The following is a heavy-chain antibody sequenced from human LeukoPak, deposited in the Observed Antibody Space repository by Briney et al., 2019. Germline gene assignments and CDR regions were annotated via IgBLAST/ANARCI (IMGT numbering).Heavy chain of an antibody. V-gene: IGHV3-30*04. D-gene: IGHD3-9*01. CDR3: ARESRYFDHSLDY. Sequence: GGSLRLSCAASGFTFSSYAMHWVRQAPGKGLEWVAVISYDGSNKYYADSVKGRFTISRDNSKNTLYLQMNSLRAEDTAVYYCARESRYFDHSLDYWGQGTLVTVSS. J-gene: IGHJ4*02. CDR1: GFTFSSYA. CDR2: ISYDGSNK.